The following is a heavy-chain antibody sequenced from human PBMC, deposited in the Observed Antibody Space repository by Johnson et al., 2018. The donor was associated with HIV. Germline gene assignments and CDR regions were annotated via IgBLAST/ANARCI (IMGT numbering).Heavy chain of an antibody. J-gene: IGHJ3*02. Sequence: VQLVESGGGLVQPGGSLRLSCAASGFTFSSYWMSWVRQAPGKGLEWVANIKQDGSEKYYVDSVKGRFTISRDNAKNSMYLQMNSLRAEDTALYYCARVEGADAFDIWGQGTMVTVSS. V-gene: IGHV3-7*05. CDR3: ARVEGADAFDI. CDR2: IKQDGSEK. CDR1: GFTFSSYW.